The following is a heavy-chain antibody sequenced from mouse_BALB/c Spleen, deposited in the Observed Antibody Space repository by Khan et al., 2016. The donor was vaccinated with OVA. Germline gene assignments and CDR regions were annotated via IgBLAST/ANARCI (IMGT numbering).Heavy chain of an antibody. Sequence: QVQLQQSGAELVRPGTSVKVSCKASGYAFTNYLIEWVKQRPGQGLEWIGVINPGSGGTNYNEKFKGKATLTADKSSSITYMQLSSLTSDVSAVYFCTRGGFGGFAYWGQGTLVTVSA. D-gene: IGHD3-1*01. J-gene: IGHJ3*01. CDR2: INPGSGGT. V-gene: IGHV1-54*01. CDR3: TRGGFGGFAY. CDR1: GYAFTNYL.